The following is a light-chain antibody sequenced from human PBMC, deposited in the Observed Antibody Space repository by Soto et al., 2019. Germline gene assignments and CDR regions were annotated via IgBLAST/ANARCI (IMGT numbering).Light chain of an antibody. J-gene: IGLJ2*01. CDR3: SSYTSSSTPVV. V-gene: IGLV2-14*03. CDR1: SSDVGGYKF. Sequence: QSALTQPASVSGSPGQSITISCTGTSSDVGGYKFVSWYQQHPGKAPKLMIYDVSNRPSGVSNSFSGSKSGNTASLTISGLQAEDEADYYCSSYTSSSTPVVFGGGTKVTVL. CDR2: DVS.